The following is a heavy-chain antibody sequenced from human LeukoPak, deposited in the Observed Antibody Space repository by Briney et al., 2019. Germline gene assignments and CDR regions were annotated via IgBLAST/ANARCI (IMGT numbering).Heavy chain of an antibody. J-gene: IGHJ4*02. V-gene: IGHV3-30-3*01. D-gene: IGHD5-18*01. CDR1: GFTFSSYA. Sequence: GGSLRLSCAASGFTFSSYAMHWVRQAPGKGLEWVAVISYDGSNKYYADSVKGRFTISRDNSKNTLYLQMNSLRAEDTAVYYCAREASYSYGQFDYWGQGTLVTVSS. CDR3: AREASYSYGQFDY. CDR2: ISYDGSNK.